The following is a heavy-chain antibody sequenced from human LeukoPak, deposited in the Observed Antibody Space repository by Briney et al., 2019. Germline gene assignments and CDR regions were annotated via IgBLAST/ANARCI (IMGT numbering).Heavy chain of an antibody. J-gene: IGHJ4*02. CDR3: ARSRMVRGVREYYFDY. D-gene: IGHD3-10*01. CDR2: ISAYNGNT. CDR1: GYTFTSYG. V-gene: IGHV1-18*01. Sequence: GASVKVSCKASGYTFTSYGISWVRQAPGQGLEWMGWISAYNGNTNYAQKLQGRVTMTTDTSTSTAYMELRSLRSDDTAVYYCARSRMVRGVREYYFDYWGQGTLVTVSS.